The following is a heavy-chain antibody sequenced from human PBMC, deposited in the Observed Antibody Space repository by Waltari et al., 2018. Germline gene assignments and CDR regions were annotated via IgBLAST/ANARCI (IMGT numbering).Heavy chain of an antibody. CDR1: GGSVNYYY. CDR2: IYYKGKT. Sequence: QVQLQESGPGRVKPSETLSLTCAVSGGSVNYYYWSWIRQSPGRGLEWIGYIYYKGKTAYSPSLQSRVTMSLDTSKNQFSLRLTSVTAADTAVYYCARVGTTGNSPFDFWGQGTLVIVSS. J-gene: IGHJ4*02. D-gene: IGHD3-16*01. V-gene: IGHV4-59*04. CDR3: ARVGTTGNSPFDF.